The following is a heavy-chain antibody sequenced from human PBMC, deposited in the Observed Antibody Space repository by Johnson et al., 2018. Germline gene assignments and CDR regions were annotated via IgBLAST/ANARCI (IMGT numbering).Heavy chain of an antibody. CDR1: GFIFDDYA. D-gene: IGHD3-9*01. Sequence: VQLVESGGGLVQPGRSLRLSCAASGFIFDDYAMHWVRQVPGKGLEWVSGISWNSGGIGYADSVKGRFTISSDNAKNSLYLQMNSLRAEETAGYYCARDQDYDILTGYIDDAFDIWGQVTMVTVSS. J-gene: IGHJ3*02. CDR2: ISWNSGGI. V-gene: IGHV3-9*01. CDR3: ARDQDYDILTGYIDDAFDI.